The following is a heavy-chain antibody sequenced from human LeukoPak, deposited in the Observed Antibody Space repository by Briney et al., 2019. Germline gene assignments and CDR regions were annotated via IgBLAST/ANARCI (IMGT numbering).Heavy chain of an antibody. CDR1: GGSISSSGYY. CDR3: ARDKSGSFDY. J-gene: IGHJ4*02. Sequence: SETLSLTCTVSGGSISSSGYYWGWLRQPPGKGLEWIGSIYYSGSTYYNPSLKSRVTISVDTSKNQFSLKLSSVTAADTAVYYCARDKSGSFDYWGQGTLVTVSS. V-gene: IGHV4-39*07. CDR2: IYYSGST. D-gene: IGHD1-26*01.